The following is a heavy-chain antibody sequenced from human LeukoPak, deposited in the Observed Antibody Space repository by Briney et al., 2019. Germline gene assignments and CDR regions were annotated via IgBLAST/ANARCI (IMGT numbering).Heavy chain of an antibody. Sequence: GGSLRLSCAASGLTFSSYSMNWVRQAPGKGLEWVSYIRSSSSTIYYADSVKGRFTISRDNAKNSLYLQMNSLRAEDTAVYYCARDGSGRVPEMSAPDYWGQGTLVTVSS. CDR2: IRSSSSTI. D-gene: IGHD3-10*01. CDR3: ARDGSGRVPEMSAPDY. V-gene: IGHV3-48*01. CDR1: GLTFSSYS. J-gene: IGHJ4*02.